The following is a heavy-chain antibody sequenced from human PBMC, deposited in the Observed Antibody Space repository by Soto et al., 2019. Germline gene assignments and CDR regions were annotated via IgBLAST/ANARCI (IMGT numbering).Heavy chain of an antibody. V-gene: IGHV3-23*01. J-gene: IGHJ4*02. CDR1: GFTFTTYI. D-gene: IGHD6-13*01. CDR3: AKNSEPRLYSRTWTGPYFDY. CDR2: ISGSGDTT. Sequence: GGSLRLSCAASGFTFTTYIMSWVRQAPGKGLEWVSAISGSGDTTYYADSVRGRFTVSRDNSKNTVYLQMNTLRADDSALYYCAKNSEPRLYSRTWTGPYFDYWGQGTLVTVSS.